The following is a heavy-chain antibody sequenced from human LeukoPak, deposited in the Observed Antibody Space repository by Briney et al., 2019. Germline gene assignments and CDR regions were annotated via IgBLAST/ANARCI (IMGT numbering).Heavy chain of an antibody. Sequence: SETLSLTCTVSGGSISSSSYYWGWIRQPPGKGLEWIGSIYYSGSTYYNPSLKSRVTISVDTSKNQFSLKLTSVTAADTAVYYCARDSGTRGDYYYYMGVWGQGTLVTVSS. CDR1: GGSISSSSYY. J-gene: IGHJ6*03. CDR2: IYYSGST. CDR3: ARDSGTRGDYYYYMGV. V-gene: IGHV4-39*07. D-gene: IGHD3-10*01.